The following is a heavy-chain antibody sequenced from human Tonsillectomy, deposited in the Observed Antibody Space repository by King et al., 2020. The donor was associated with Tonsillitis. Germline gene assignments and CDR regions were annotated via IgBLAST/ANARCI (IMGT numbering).Heavy chain of an antibody. V-gene: IGHV1-69*06. D-gene: IGHD3-10*01. CDR1: GGSLRGLP. CDR3: AGRANLVRRLIKYYYNYMDI. Sequence: QLVQSGTEVKKPGASVKVSCKPSGGSLRGLPMSWVRQAPGQGLEWMGGIIPTSGTTSYAHNFQGRVTITADKSTTTAYLELSSLRSEDTAVYYCAGRANLVRRLIKYYYNYMDIWGNGTTVIVSS. J-gene: IGHJ6*03. CDR2: IIPTSGTT.